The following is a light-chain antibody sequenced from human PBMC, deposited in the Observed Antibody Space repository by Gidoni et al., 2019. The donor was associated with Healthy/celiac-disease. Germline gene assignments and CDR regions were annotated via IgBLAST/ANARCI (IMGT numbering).Light chain of an antibody. V-gene: IGKV1-39*01. CDR2: AAS. CDR3: QQSYSDFRT. CDR1: QSINSY. Sequence: DIQMTQSPSSLSASVGDRVTITCRASQSINSYLNWYQQKPGKAPKLLIYAASSLQSGVPSRFNGSGSGTDFTLTISRLQPEDFATYYCQQSYSDFRTFGQGTKVEIK. J-gene: IGKJ1*01.